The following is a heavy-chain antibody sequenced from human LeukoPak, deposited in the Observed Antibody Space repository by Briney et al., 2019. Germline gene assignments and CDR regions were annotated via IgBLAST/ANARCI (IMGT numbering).Heavy chain of an antibody. CDR3: ARLDSSGYSYVFDAFDI. J-gene: IGHJ3*02. CDR1: GGSVSSSSYY. Sequence: SETLSLTCTVSGGSVSSSSYYWGWIRQPPGKGLEWTGSLYYSGSTYYNPSLKSRVTISVDTSKNQFSLKLTSVTAADTAVYYCARLDSSGYSYVFDAFDIWGQGTMVTVSS. D-gene: IGHD3-22*01. CDR2: LYYSGST. V-gene: IGHV4-39*01.